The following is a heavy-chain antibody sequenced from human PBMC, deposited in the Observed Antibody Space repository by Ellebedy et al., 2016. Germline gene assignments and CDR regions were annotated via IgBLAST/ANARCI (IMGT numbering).Heavy chain of an antibody. CDR3: ARIAVAGTKRFWARGSYYDY. CDR1: GFTFSSYG. Sequence: GESLKISCAASGFTFSSYGMHWVRQAPGMGLEWVAIISYGGSRTYYADSVKGRFTVSRDNSKNTLYLQMNSLRAEDTAVYYCARIAVAGTKRFWARGSYYDYWGQGTLVTVSS. D-gene: IGHD6-19*01. CDR2: ISYGGSRT. J-gene: IGHJ4*02. V-gene: IGHV3-30*19.